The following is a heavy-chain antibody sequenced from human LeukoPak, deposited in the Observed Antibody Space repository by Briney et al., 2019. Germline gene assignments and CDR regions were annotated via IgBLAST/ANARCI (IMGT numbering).Heavy chain of an antibody. V-gene: IGHV4-30-2*01. CDR2: IYHSGST. CDR1: GGSISSGGYS. Sequence: SQTLSLTCAVSGGSISSGGYSWSWIRQPPGKGLEWIGCIYHSGSTYHNPSLKSRVTISVDRSKNQISLKLSSVTAADTAVYYCAKYSGYDYYFDYWGQGTLVTVSS. D-gene: IGHD5-12*01. CDR3: AKYSGYDYYFDY. J-gene: IGHJ4*02.